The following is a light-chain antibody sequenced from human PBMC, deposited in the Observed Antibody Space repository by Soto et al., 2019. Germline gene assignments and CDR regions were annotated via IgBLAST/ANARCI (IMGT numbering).Light chain of an antibody. Sequence: IVLTHSPGTLSLSPLERATLSFMSSQSVSSSYLAWYQQKPGQAPRLLIYGASSRATGIPDRFSGSGSGTDFTLTISRLEPEDFAVYYCQQYGSSPVTFGQGTKVDIK. CDR3: QQYGSSPVT. V-gene: IGKV3-20*01. CDR1: QSVSSSY. CDR2: GAS. J-gene: IGKJ1*01.